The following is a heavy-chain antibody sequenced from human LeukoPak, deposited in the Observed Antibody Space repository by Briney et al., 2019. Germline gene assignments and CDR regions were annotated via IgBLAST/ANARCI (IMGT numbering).Heavy chain of an antibody. Sequence: GGSLRLSCAASGFTFSSYAMSWVRQAPGKGLEWVSAISGSGGSTYYADPVKGRFTISRDNSKNTLYLQMNSLRAEDTAVYYCAKDSSRTWGYSNWLDPWGQGTLVTVSS. CDR1: GFTFSSYA. D-gene: IGHD2-15*01. CDR2: ISGSGGST. CDR3: AKDSSRTWGYSNWLDP. V-gene: IGHV3-23*01. J-gene: IGHJ5*02.